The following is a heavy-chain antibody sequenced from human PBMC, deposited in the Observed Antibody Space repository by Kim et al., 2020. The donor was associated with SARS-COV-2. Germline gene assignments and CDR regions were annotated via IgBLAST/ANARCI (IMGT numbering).Heavy chain of an antibody. Sequence: NPPLKSRVTISVDTSKNQFSLKLSSVTAADTAVYYCAGGSGYYYYYGMDVWGQGTTVTVSS. CDR3: AGGSGYYYYYGMDV. J-gene: IGHJ6*02. D-gene: IGHD1-26*01. V-gene: IGHV4-59*09.